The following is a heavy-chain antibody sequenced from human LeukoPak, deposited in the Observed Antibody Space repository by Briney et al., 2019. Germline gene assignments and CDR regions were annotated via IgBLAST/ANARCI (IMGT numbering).Heavy chain of an antibody. J-gene: IGHJ3*02. CDR3: ARVGGSRVMRRRDLGAFDI. D-gene: IGHD3-16*01. V-gene: IGHV1-46*01. Sequence: ASVKVSCKASGYTFTSYYMHWVRQAPGQGLEWMGIINPSGGSTSYAQKFQGRVTMTRDMSTSTVYMELSSLRSEDTAVYYCARVGGSRVMRRRDLGAFDIWGQGTMVTVSS. CDR1: GYTFTSYY. CDR2: INPSGGST.